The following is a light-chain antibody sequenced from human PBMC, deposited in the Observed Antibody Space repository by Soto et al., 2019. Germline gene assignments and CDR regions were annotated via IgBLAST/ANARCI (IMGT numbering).Light chain of an antibody. V-gene: IGKV3-20*01. CDR2: GAS. J-gene: IGKJ1*01. CDR1: QSVSGSY. CDR3: QQYGSSRWT. Sequence: EIVLTQSSRTLSLSPEEKATLSCRASQSVSGSYLAWYQQRPGQAPRLLIYGASSRATGIPDRFSGSGSGTDFTLTITRLEPEDFAVYYCQQYGSSRWTFGRGTKLDIK.